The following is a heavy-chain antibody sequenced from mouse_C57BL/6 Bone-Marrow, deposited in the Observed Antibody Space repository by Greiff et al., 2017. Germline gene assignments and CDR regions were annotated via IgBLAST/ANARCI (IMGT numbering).Heavy chain of an antibody. CDR3: ARSGARCGSSYISPYWYFDV. Sequence: QVQLQQSGAELVKPGASVKMSCKASGYTFTSYWITWVKQRPGQGLEWIGDIYPGSGSTNYNEKFKSKATLTVDTSSSTAYMQLSSLTSEDSAVYYCARSGARCGSSYISPYWYFDVWGTGTTVTVSS. J-gene: IGHJ1*03. CDR2: IYPGSGST. CDR1: GYTFTSYW. D-gene: IGHD1-1*01. V-gene: IGHV1-55*01.